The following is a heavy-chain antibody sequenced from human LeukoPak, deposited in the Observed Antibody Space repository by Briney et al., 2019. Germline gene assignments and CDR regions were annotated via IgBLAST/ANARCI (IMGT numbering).Heavy chain of an antibody. CDR3: ARATRNNYYYYYYMDV. Sequence: PSETLSLTCTVSGGSISSGSYYWSWIRQPAGKGLEWIGRIYTSRSTNYNPSLKSRVTISVDTSKNQFSLKLSSVTAADTAVYYCARATRNNYYYYYYMDVWGKGTTVTVSS. CDR2: IYTSRST. V-gene: IGHV4-61*02. CDR1: GGSISSGSYY. D-gene: IGHD1-14*01. J-gene: IGHJ6*03.